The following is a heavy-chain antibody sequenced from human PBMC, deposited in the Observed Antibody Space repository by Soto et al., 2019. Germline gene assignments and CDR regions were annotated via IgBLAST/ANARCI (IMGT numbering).Heavy chain of an antibody. CDR3: ARLDIVATGDAFDI. V-gene: IGHV3-66*01. J-gene: IGHJ3*02. CDR2: IYSGGST. CDR1: GFTVSSNY. Sequence: EVQLVESGGGLVQPGGSLRLSCAASGFTVSSNYMSWVRQAPGKGLEWVSVIYSGGSTYYADSVKGRFTISRDNSKNTLYLQMNSLRAEDTAVYYCARLDIVATGDAFDIWGQGTMVTVSS. D-gene: IGHD5-12*01.